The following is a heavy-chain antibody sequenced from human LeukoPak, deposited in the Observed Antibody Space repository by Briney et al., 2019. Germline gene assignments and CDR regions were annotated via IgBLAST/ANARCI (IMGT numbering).Heavy chain of an antibody. CDR1: GFTFSRYD. CDR3: ARGPRYGSSDYPNFGMDV. J-gene: IGHJ6*02. V-gene: IGHV3-13*01. D-gene: IGHD3-22*01. Sequence: GGSLRLSCAASGFTFSRYDMHWVRQPIGKGLEWVSAIGTGGDTYYLDSVKGRFTISRENAKSSLYLQMNSLRAGDTAVYYCARGPRYGSSDYPNFGMDVWGQGTTVTVSS. CDR2: IGTGGDT.